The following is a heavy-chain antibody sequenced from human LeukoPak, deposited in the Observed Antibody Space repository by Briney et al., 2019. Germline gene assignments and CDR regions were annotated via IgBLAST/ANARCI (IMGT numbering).Heavy chain of an antibody. V-gene: IGHV3-21*01. J-gene: IGHJ4*02. Sequence: GGSLRLSCAASGFTFSSYSMNWVRQAPGKGLEWVSSISSSSSYIYYADSVKGRFTISRDNAKNSLYLQMNSLRAEDTAVYYCARDGDGSSSVPFDYWGQGTLVTVSS. CDR3: ARDGDGSSSVPFDY. CDR1: GFTFSSYS. CDR2: ISSSSSYI. D-gene: IGHD6-6*01.